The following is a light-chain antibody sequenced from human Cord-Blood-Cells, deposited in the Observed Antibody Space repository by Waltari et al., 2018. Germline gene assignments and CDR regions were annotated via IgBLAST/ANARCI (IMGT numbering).Light chain of an antibody. Sequence: QSALTQPASVSGSPGQSITISCTGTSSDVGGYNYVAWYQQHPGKAPTLIIYDVSNRPAGVSNRCSGSKSGNTASLTISVLQAEDEADYYCSSYTISSVVFGGGTKLTVL. CDR1: SSDVGGYNY. CDR2: DVS. CDR3: SSYTISSVV. J-gene: IGLJ2*01. V-gene: IGLV2-14*01.